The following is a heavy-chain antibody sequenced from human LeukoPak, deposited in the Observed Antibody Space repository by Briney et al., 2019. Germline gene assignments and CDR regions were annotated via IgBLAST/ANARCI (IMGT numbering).Heavy chain of an antibody. CDR2: IYHSGST. J-gene: IGHJ4*02. CDR3: ARGSIVGATTSFDY. V-gene: IGHV4-38-2*01. CDR1: GYSISSGYY. D-gene: IGHD1-26*01. Sequence: KASETLSLTCAVSGYSISSGYYWGWIRPPPGKGLEWIGSIYHSGSTYYNPAVKSRVTISVDTSTNQFSLKLSSVTAADTAVYYCARGSIVGATTSFDYWGQGTLVTVSS.